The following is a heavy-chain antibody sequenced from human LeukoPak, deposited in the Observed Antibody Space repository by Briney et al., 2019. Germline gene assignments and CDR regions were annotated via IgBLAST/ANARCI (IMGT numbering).Heavy chain of an antibody. CDR1: GFTFSSYG. CDR3: ANGGYDFWSGYPRIDAFDI. J-gene: IGHJ3*02. CDR2: IRYDGSNK. D-gene: IGHD3-3*01. Sequence: PGGSLRLSCAASGFTFSSYGMHWVRQAPGKGLEWVACIRYDGSNKYYADSVKGRFTISRENSKNTLYLQMTSLRAEDTAVYYCANGGYDFWSGYPRIDAFDIWGQGTMVTVSS. V-gene: IGHV3-30*02.